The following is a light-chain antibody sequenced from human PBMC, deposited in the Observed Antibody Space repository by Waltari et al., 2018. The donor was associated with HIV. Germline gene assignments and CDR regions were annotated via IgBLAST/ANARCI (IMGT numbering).Light chain of an antibody. CDR3: QQYETYYT. CDR2: HAS. J-gene: IGKJ2*01. CDR1: QNIGTS. V-gene: IGKV1-5*03. Sequence: DIRLTQTPSTLSAAVRDTVPITCGASQNIGTSLAWYQQRPGKAPTLLIYHASTLQHGVSSRFSGSGSGTEFTLTITSLQRDDFASYFCQQYETYYTFGQGSRLE.